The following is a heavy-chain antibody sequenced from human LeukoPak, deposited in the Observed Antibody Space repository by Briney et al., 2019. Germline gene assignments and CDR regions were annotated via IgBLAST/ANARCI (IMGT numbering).Heavy chain of an antibody. CDR1: GFDVSINY. J-gene: IGHJ4*02. CDR2: IHNDGST. Sequence: GGSLRLSCAATGFDVSINYMNWIRQSPEKGLEWVSIIHNDGSTYYADSVKGRFTVSRDNSKNTVSLQMDSLRVDDTGIYYCARGFLQLTPYYFDYWGQGALVTVSS. D-gene: IGHD1-1*01. V-gene: IGHV3-66*01. CDR3: ARGFLQLTPYYFDY.